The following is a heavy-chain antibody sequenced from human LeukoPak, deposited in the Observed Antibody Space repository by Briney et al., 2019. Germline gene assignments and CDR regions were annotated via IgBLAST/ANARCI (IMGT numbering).Heavy chain of an antibody. CDR2: IYYSGST. Sequence: SETLSLTCTVSGDPISSYYWSWIRQPPGKGLEWIGYIYYSGSTNYNPSLKSRVTISVDTSKNQFSLRLSSVTAADTSVYYCARVNYYDSSVTDYWGQGTLVTVSS. CDR3: ARVNYYDSSVTDY. D-gene: IGHD3-22*01. CDR1: GDPISSYY. V-gene: IGHV4-59*01. J-gene: IGHJ4*02.